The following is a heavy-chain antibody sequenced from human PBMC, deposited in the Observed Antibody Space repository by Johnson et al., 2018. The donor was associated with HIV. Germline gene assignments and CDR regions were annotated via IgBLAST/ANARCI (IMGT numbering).Heavy chain of an antibody. Sequence: EVQLLESGGGLVQPGGSLRLSCAASGFTFSTYAMSWVRQAPGKGLEWVSAISGSGGSTYYADSVKGRFAISRDNSKNTLYLQMNSLRAEDTAVYYCAKDEIAAPLAFDIWGQGTMVTVSS. CDR2: ISGSGGST. CDR1: GFTFSTYA. J-gene: IGHJ3*02. CDR3: AKDEIAAPLAFDI. V-gene: IGHV3-23*01. D-gene: IGHD6-25*01.